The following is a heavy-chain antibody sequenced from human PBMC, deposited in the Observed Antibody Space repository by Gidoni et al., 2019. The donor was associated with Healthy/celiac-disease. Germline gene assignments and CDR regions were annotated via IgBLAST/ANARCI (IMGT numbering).Heavy chain of an antibody. V-gene: IGHV3-33*01. Sequence: QVQLVESGGGVVQPGRSLRLSCAAPGFTFSSYGMHWVRQAPGKGLEWVAVIWYVGSNKYYADSVKGRFTISRDNSKNTLYLQMNSLRAEDTAVYYCARDKPGVGATKGAFDIWGQGTMVTVSS. CDR3: ARDKPGVGATKGAFDI. J-gene: IGHJ3*02. CDR1: GFTFSSYG. CDR2: IWYVGSNK. D-gene: IGHD1-26*01.